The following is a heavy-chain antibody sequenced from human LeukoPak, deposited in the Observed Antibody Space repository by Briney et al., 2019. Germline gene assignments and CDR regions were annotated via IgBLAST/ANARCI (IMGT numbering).Heavy chain of an antibody. D-gene: IGHD3-22*01. CDR1: GGSISSGGYS. V-gene: IGHV4-31*11. Sequence: SETLSLTCAVSGGSISSGGYSWSWIRQPPGKGLEWIGYIYYSGSTYYNPSLKSRVTISVDTSKIQFSLKLSSVTAADTAVYYCARSFYYYDSSGYWTDFRYFDYWGQGTLVTVSS. CDR3: ARSFYYYDSSGYWTDFRYFDY. CDR2: IYYSGST. J-gene: IGHJ4*02.